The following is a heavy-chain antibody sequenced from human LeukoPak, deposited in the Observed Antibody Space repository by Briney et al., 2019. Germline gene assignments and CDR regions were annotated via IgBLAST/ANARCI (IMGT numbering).Heavy chain of an antibody. V-gene: IGHV3-21*01. J-gene: IGHJ4*02. CDR2: ISSSSSYI. D-gene: IGHD5-18*01. CDR1: GFTFSSYS. CDR3: ARDLRGYKRAFDY. Sequence: GGSLRLSCAASGFTFSSYSMNWVRQAPGKGLEWVSSISSSSSYIYYADSVKGRFTISRDNAKNSLYLQMNSLRDEDTAVYYCARDLRGYKRAFDYWGQGTLVTVSS.